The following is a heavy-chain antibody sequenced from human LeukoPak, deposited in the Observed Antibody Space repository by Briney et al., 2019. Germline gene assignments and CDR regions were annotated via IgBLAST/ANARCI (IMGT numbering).Heavy chain of an antibody. J-gene: IGHJ4*02. CDR2: ISSSGSTI. Sequence: GSLRLSCAASGFTFSNYWMIWVRQAPGRGLEWVSFISSSGSTISYADSVKGRFTISRDNAKNSLYLQMNSLRGEDTALYYCARDRSEDRFDYWGQGTLVTVSS. V-gene: IGHV3-48*04. D-gene: IGHD1-26*01. CDR3: ARDRSEDRFDY. CDR1: GFTFSNYW.